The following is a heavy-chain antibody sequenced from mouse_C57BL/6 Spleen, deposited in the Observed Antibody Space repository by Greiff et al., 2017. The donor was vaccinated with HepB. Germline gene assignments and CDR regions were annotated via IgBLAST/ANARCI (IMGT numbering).Heavy chain of an antibody. D-gene: IGHD1-1*01. Sequence: DVHLVESGGGLVKPGGSLKLSCAASGFTFSDYGMHWVRQAPEKGLEWVAYISSGSSTIYYADTVKGRFTISRDNAKNTLFLQMTSLRSEDTAMYYCARPFITTVVAHWYFDVWGTGTTVTVSS. J-gene: IGHJ1*03. CDR1: GFTFSDYG. CDR3: ARPFITTVVAHWYFDV. V-gene: IGHV5-17*01. CDR2: ISSGSSTI.